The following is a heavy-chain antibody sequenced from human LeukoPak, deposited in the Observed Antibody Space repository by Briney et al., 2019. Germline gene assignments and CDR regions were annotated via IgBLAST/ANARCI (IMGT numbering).Heavy chain of an antibody. CDR3: ARRNGRAYCSSTSCYSFGN. CDR1: GGSISSGGYY. CDR2: INHSGST. J-gene: IGHJ4*02. V-gene: IGHV4-39*07. Sequence: SETLSLTCTVSGGSISSGGYYWSWIRQPPGKGLEWIGEINHSGSTNYNPSLKSRVTISVDTSKNQFSLKLSSVSAADTAVYYCARRNGRAYCSSTSCYSFGNWGQGIIVTVSS. D-gene: IGHD2-2*01.